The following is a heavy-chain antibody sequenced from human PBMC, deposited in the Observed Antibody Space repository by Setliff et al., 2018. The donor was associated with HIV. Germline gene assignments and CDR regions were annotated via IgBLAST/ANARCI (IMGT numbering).Heavy chain of an antibody. J-gene: IGHJ4*02. Sequence: VASVKVSCKASGGTFSTYGISWVRQAPGQGLEWMGGIIPMFGTASYAQKFQGRVTITADESTSTAYMDLNSLRSEDTAVYYCARGTLNQNYYNTYGPFDYWGQGTLVTVSS. CDR2: IIPMFGTA. D-gene: IGHD3-22*01. V-gene: IGHV1-69*13. CDR1: GGTFSTYG. CDR3: ARGTLNQNYYNTYGPFDY.